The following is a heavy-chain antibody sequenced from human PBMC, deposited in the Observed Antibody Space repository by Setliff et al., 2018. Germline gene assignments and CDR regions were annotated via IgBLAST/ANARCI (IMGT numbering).Heavy chain of an antibody. CDR1: GFTFINYW. V-gene: IGHV3-7*03. CDR3: VRDSPYCVNGVCRGY. D-gene: IGHD2-21*01. Sequence: GESLKISCAASGFTFINYWMSWVRQAPGTGLEWLANIKQDGSEKFYVDSVKGRFTISRDNAKNSLYLQMNNLRAEDMAVYYCVRDSPYCVNGVCRGYWGQGTQVTVS. J-gene: IGHJ4*02. CDR2: IKQDGSEK.